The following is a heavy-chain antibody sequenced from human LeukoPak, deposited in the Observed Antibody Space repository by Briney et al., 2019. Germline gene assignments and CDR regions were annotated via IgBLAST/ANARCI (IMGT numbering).Heavy chain of an antibody. CDR2: ISGSGSDI. J-gene: IGHJ6*02. CDR1: GFILSDRY. CDR3: ARDRYYGSGSYYKNYGMDV. D-gene: IGHD3-10*01. V-gene: IGHV3-11*04. Sequence: GRSLRLSCAASGFILSDRYMAWIRQAPGKGLEWLSYISGSGSDINYADSVKGRFTISRDNAKNTLYLQMNSLRAEDTAVYYCARDRYYGSGSYYKNYGMDVWGQGTTVTVSS.